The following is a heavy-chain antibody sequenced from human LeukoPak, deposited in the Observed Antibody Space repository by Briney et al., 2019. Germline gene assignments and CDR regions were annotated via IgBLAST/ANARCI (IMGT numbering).Heavy chain of an antibody. CDR3: ARMWAVADPFLDL. CDR2: INWNGGSS. J-gene: IGHJ4*02. V-gene: IGHV3-20*04. CDR1: GFTFSSYS. D-gene: IGHD6-19*01. Sequence: GGSLRLSCAASGFTFSSYSMSWVRQAPGKGLEWVSLINWNGGSSGYADSVKGRFTISRDNAKNSLYLQMNSLRAEDTALYYCARMWAVADPFLDLWGQGTLVTVSS.